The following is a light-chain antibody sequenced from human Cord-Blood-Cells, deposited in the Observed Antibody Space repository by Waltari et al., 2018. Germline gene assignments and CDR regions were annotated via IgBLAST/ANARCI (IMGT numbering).Light chain of an antibody. Sequence: QSALTQPASASGSPGQSLTFSCPGTSSDVCGSNYASWYQQHPGKAPNLRIYDVSNRPSGVSNRFSGAKSGNTASLTISGLQAEDEADYYCSSYTSSSLYVFGTGTKVTVL. J-gene: IGLJ1*01. CDR3: SSYTSSSLYV. V-gene: IGLV2-14*03. CDR2: DVS. CDR1: SSDVCGSNY.